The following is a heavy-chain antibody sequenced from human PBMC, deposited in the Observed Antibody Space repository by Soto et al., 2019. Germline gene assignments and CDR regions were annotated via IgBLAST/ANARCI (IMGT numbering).Heavy chain of an antibody. CDR3: RPRGGGGGY. CDR1: GFTVSNNY. Sequence: EVQLVESGGGLIQPGGSLRLSCAVSGFTVSNNYMSWVRQAPGKGLEGVSVIYSGGYTAYGDSVKGRFTISRDNSKNTLNLKRKSRRADDAAVYYWRPRGGGGGYWGQGTLVTVSS. CDR2: IYSGGYT. D-gene: IGHD3-10*01. J-gene: IGHJ4*02. V-gene: IGHV3-53*01.